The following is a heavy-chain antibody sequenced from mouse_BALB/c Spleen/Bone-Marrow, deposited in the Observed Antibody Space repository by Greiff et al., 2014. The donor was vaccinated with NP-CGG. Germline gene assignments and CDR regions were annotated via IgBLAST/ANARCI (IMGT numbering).Heavy chain of an antibody. Sequence: LVESGGSLKLSCAASGFDFSGYWMTWVRQAPGKGLEWIGEINPDSSTINYTPSLKDKFIISRDNAKNALYLQMSKVRSEDTALYHCARPGYYGYQDVWGAGTTVTVSS. CDR2: INPDSSTI. J-gene: IGHJ1*01. D-gene: IGHD1-2*01. CDR3: ARPGYYGYQDV. CDR1: GFDFSGYW. V-gene: IGHV4-1*02.